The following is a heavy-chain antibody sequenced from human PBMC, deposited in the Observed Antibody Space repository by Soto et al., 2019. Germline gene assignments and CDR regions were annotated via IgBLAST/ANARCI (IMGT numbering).Heavy chain of an antibody. CDR3: ARLVYDFWSGVYYGMDV. J-gene: IGHJ6*02. CDR1: GFTFSDYY. CDR2: ISSSGSTI. D-gene: IGHD3-3*01. V-gene: IGHV3-11*01. Sequence: PGGSLRLSCAASGFTFSDYYMSWIRQAPGKGLEWVSYISSSGSTIYYADSVKGRFTISRDNAKNSLYLQMNSLRAEDTAVYYCARLVYDFWSGVYYGMDVWGQGTTVTASS.